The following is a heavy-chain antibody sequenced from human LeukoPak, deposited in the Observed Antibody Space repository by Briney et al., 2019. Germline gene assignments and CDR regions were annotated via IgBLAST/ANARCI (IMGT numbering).Heavy chain of an antibody. CDR3: ARGLRIINGLDV. J-gene: IGHJ6*02. Sequence: EASVKVSCKASGYTLRDYYIYWVRQAPGQGLEWLGWLNPHSGGTNYAQKFQGRVTLTSDTSISTAYMELSLLTSDDTAIYYCARGLRIINGLDVWGQGTTVIVSS. D-gene: IGHD2-15*01. CDR1: GYTLRDYY. CDR2: LNPHSGGT. V-gene: IGHV1-2*02.